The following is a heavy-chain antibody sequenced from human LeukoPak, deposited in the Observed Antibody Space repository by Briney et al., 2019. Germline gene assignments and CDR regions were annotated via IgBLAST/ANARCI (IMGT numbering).Heavy chain of an antibody. J-gene: IGHJ4*02. V-gene: IGHV3-21*01. CDR3: ARDPDGVVVVAATLDY. D-gene: IGHD2-15*01. CDR2: IDTDGTYI. CDR1: GFTFRNYD. Sequence: GGSLRLSCAASGFTFRNYDIHWIRQAPGKGLEWVSSIDTDGTYIHYADSVKGRFTISRDNSKNTLYLQMNSLRAEDTAVYYCARDPDGVVVVAATLDYWGQGTLVTVSS.